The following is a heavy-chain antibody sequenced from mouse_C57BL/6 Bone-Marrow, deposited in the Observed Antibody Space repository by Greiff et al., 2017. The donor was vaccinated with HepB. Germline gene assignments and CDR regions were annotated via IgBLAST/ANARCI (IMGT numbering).Heavy chain of an antibody. J-gene: IGHJ4*01. D-gene: IGHD2-12*01. CDR3: ARKTYYKGAMDY. CDR2: IWSGGST. CDR1: GFSFTSYG. Sequence: VKLMESGPGLVQPSQSLSITCTVSGFSFTSYGVHWVRQSPGKGLEWLGVIWSGGSTAYNAAFISRLSISKDNSKSQVFIKMNSLQADDTAIYYCARKTYYKGAMDYWGQGTSVTVSS. V-gene: IGHV2-2*01.